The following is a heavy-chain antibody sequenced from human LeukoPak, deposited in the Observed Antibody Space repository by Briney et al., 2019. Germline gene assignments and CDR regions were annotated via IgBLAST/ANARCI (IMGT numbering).Heavy chain of an antibody. CDR3: ARVAVAGPTGWFDP. V-gene: IGHV3-21*01. CDR2: ISSTSAYI. Sequence: GGSLRLSCAASGFTFSSYGIHWVRQAPGKGLEWVSSISSTSAYIHYADSVKGRFTISRDNIDNVVYLQMSSLRAEDTAVYYCARVAVAGPTGWFDPWGQGTLVTVSS. D-gene: IGHD6-13*01. J-gene: IGHJ5*02. CDR1: GFTFSSYG.